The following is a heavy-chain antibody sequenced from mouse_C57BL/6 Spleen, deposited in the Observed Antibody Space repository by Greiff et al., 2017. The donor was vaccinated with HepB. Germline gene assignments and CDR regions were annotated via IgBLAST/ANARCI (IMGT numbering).Heavy chain of an antibody. CDR1: GYTFTSYW. CDR3: ARGFSYWYFDV. J-gene: IGHJ1*03. V-gene: IGHV1-69*01. Sequence: VQLQQPGAELVMPGASVKLSCKASGYTFTSYWMHWVKQRPGQGLEWIGEIDPSDSYTNYNQKFKGKSTLTVDKSSSTAYMQLSSLTSVDSAVYYCARGFSYWYFDVWGTGTTVTVSS. CDR2: IDPSDSYT.